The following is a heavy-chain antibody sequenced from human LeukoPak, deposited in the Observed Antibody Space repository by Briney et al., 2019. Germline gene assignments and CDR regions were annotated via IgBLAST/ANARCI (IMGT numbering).Heavy chain of an antibody. CDR2: IRQDGGEK. J-gene: IGHJ4*01. V-gene: IGHV3-7*01. CDR1: GFTFTDYW. CDR3: ARDGTAAGLYFDL. D-gene: IGHD6-13*01. Sequence: GGSLRLSCAVSGFTFTDYWMNWVRQARGKGLEWEASIRQDGGEKYYVDSVKGRFTISRDNTKNSLYLQMSALRAENTAVYYCARDGTAAGLYFDLWGQGTLVTVSS.